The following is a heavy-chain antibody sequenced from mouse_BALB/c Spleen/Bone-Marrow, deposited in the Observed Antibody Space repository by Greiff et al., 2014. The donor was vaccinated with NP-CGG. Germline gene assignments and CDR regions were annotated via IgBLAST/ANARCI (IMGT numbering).Heavy chain of an antibody. J-gene: IGHJ2*01. CDR1: GYTFTTYT. V-gene: IGHV1-4*01. CDR3: ARRDDGYVFFDY. D-gene: IGHD2-3*01. Sequence: VQLQQSGAELARPGASVKMSCRASGYTFTTYTIHWVRQRPGKGLEWIGYINTSSGYTNYIQKFKDKATLTADKSSSTAYMQLSSLTSEDSAVYYCARRDDGYVFFDYWGQGTTLTVSS. CDR2: INTSSGYT.